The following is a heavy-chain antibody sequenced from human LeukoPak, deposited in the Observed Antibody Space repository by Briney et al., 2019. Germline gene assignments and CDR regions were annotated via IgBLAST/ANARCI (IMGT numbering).Heavy chain of an antibody. CDR1: GFRFSDFT. D-gene: IGHD3-16*01. CDR2: NGGRGGST. J-gene: IGHJ5*02. V-gene: IGHV3-23*01. CDR3: GKEGGA. Sequence: GGSLRLSCAASGFRFSDFTMTWVRQAPGKGPEWVSANGGRGGSTYYADSLGGRFTISRDNSKDMLYLQMNSLKVEDTATYYCGKEGGAWGQGTKVTVSS.